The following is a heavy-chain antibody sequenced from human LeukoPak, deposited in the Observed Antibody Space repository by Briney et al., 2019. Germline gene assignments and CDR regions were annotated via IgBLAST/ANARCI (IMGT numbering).Heavy chain of an antibody. Sequence: GGSLRLSCAASGFTFSNYAMSWARQAPGKGLEWVSAISGSGGSPYYADSVKGRFTISRDNSKNTLYLQMNSLRAEDTAVYYCTKGTIWLPFDYWGQGTLVTVSS. D-gene: IGHD5-18*01. CDR3: TKGTIWLPFDY. CDR2: ISGSGGSP. J-gene: IGHJ4*02. V-gene: IGHV3-23*01. CDR1: GFTFSNYA.